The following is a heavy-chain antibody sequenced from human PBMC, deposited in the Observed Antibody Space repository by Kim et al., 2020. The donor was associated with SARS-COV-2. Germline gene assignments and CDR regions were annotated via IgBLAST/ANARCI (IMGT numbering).Heavy chain of an antibody. CDR2: INTNTGNP. CDR3: ASELITIFGVVQRHLGVDV. D-gene: IGHD3-3*01. J-gene: IGHJ6*02. CDR1: GYTFTSYA. Sequence: ASVKVSCKASGYTFTSYAMNWVRQAPGQGLEWMGWINTNTGNPTYAQGFTGRFVFSLDTSVSTASLQISSLKAEDTGVYYCASELITIFGVVQRHLGVDVWGQGTAVTVSS. V-gene: IGHV7-4-1*02.